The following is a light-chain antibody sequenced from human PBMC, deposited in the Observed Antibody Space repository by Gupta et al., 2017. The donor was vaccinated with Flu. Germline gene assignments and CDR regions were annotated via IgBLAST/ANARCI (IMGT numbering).Light chain of an antibody. CDR2: EVS. CDR3: CSYAGSRTWV. V-gene: IGLV2-23*02. J-gene: IGLJ3*02. CDR1: TSDLGSYNL. Sequence: QSALTQPASVSGSPGQSITISCTGTTSDLGSYNLVSWYQHHPGKAPKPMIYEVSERPSGVSNRFSGSKSGNTASLTISGLQAEDEADYYCCSYAGSRTWVFGGGTKLTVL.